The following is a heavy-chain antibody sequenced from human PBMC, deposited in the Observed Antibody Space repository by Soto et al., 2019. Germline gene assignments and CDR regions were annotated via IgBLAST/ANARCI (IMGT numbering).Heavy chain of an antibody. CDR1: GFTFSNAW. D-gene: IGHD6-19*01. J-gene: IGHJ3*02. V-gene: IGHV3-15*01. CDR2: IKSKTDGGTT. CDR3: TTGFYSSGWYLAFDI. Sequence: GGSLRLSCAASGFTFSNAWMSWVRQAPGKRLEWVGRIKSKTDGGTTDYAAPVKGRFTISRDDSKNTLYLQMNSLKTEDTAVYYCTTGFYSSGWYLAFDIWGQGTMVTVSS.